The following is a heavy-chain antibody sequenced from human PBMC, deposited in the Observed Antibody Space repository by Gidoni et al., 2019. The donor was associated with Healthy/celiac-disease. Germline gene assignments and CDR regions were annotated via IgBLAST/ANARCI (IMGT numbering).Heavy chain of an antibody. CDR3: ARRMVARPGWFDP. CDR1: GGSFSGYY. J-gene: IGHJ5*02. D-gene: IGHD2-8*01. Sequence: QVQLQQWGAGLLKPSETLSLTCAVYGGSFSGYYWSWIRQPPGKGLEWIGETNHSGSTNYNPSLKSRVTISVDTSKNQFSLKLSSVTAADTAVYYCARRMVARPGWFDPWGQGTLVTVSS. V-gene: IGHV4-34*01. CDR2: TNHSGST.